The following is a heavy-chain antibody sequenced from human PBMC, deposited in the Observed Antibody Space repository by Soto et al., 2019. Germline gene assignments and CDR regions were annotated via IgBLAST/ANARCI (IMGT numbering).Heavy chain of an antibody. CDR1: GGTFSSYA. Sequence: GASVKVSCKASGGTFSSYAISWVRQAPGQGLEWMGGIIPIFGTANYAQKFQGRVTITADKSTSTAYMELSSLRSEDTAVYYCAREIGGYYYYYYMDVWGKGTTVTVSS. J-gene: IGHJ6*03. CDR3: AREIGGYYYYYYMDV. D-gene: IGHD3-10*01. V-gene: IGHV1-69*06. CDR2: IIPIFGTA.